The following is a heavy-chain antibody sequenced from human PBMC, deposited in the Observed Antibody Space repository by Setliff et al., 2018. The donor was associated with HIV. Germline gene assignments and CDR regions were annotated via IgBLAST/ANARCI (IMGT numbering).Heavy chain of an antibody. J-gene: IGHJ6*03. V-gene: IGHV4-39*01. CDR1: GGSFNIAKTF. CDR2: IYQSGST. CDR3: ARHRDPPGSRWIYYYYYMDL. Sequence: SETLSLTCAVSGGSFNIAKTFWGWVRQPPGKRLEWLGSIYQSGSTSYNPSLSSRLTISVDTSKNQVSLRLSSVTAADTGVYYCARHRDPPGSRWIYYYYYMDLWGEGTTVTVSS. D-gene: IGHD6-13*01.